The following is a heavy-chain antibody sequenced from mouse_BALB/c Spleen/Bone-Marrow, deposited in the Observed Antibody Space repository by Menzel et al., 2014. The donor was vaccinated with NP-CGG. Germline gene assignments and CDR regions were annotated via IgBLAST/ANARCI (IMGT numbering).Heavy chain of an antibody. D-gene: IGHD2-4*01. J-gene: IGHJ4*01. Sequence: VQLQESGAELAKPGASVKMSCKASGYTFTSYWMHWVKQRPGQGLEWIGYINPSTGYTEYNQKFKDKATLTADKSCSTAYMQLSSLTSEDSAVYYCARKVIDYDYAYYAMDYWGQGTSVTVSS. V-gene: IGHV1-7*01. CDR2: INPSTGYT. CDR3: ARKVIDYDYAYYAMDY. CDR1: GYTFTSYW.